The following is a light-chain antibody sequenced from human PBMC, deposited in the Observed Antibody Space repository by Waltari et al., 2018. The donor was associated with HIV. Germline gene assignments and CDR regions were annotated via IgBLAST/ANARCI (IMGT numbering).Light chain of an antibody. CDR1: SSDIGAYNF. V-gene: IGLV2-14*01. CDR3: ASYTRSGILL. J-gene: IGLJ2*01. CDR2: EFS. Sequence: QSALTQPASVSGSPGKSITISCIGSSSDIGAYNFVSWYQQRPGKAPKLMIYEFSYRPSGSSNRFSGSKSGITASLTISGLQADDEADYYCASYTRSGILLFGGGTRLTVL.